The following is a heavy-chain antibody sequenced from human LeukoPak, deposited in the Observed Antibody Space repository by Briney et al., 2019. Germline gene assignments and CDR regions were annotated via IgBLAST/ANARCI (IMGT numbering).Heavy chain of an antibody. CDR3: ARESYYYDSSGYQRSLPGDY. CDR1: GFTFSDYG. D-gene: IGHD3-22*01. V-gene: IGHV3-30*03. CDR2: MSYDGSNK. Sequence: PGRSLRLSCAASGFTFSDYGMHWVRQAPGKGLEWVAVMSYDGSNKYYADSVKGRFTSSRDNSKNTLYLQMNSMRVEDTAVYYCARESYYYDSSGYQRSLPGDYWGQGTLVTVSS. J-gene: IGHJ4*02.